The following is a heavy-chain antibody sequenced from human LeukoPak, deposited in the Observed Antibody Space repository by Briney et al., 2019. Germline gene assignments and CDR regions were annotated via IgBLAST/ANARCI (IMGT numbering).Heavy chain of an antibody. V-gene: IGHV1-69*13. D-gene: IGHD6-13*01. CDR1: GGTFSSYA. Sequence: ASVKVSCKASGGTFSSYAICWVRQAPGQGLEWMGGIIPIFGTANYAQKFQGRVTITADESTSTAYMELSSLRSEDTAVYYCARETSSSWYSPYYYYYGMDVWGQGTTVTVSS. CDR2: IIPIFGTA. J-gene: IGHJ6*02. CDR3: ARETSSSWYSPYYYYYGMDV.